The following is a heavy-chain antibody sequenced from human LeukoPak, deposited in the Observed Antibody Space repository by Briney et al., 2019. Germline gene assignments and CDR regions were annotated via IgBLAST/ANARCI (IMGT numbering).Heavy chain of an antibody. V-gene: IGHV1-2*02. D-gene: IGHD2-2*01. CDR1: GYTFTGYY. Sequence: ASVKVSCKASGYTFTGYYMHRVRQAPGQGLEWMGWINPNGGGTNYAQKFQGRVTMTRDTSISTAYMELSRLRSDDTAVYYCAREGVVVPAAARPFDYWGQGTLVTVSS. CDR2: INPNGGGT. J-gene: IGHJ4*02. CDR3: AREGVVVPAAARPFDY.